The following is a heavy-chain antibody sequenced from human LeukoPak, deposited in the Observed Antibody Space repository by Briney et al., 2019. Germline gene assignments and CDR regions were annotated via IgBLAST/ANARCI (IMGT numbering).Heavy chain of an antibody. CDR2: ISGSGGST. J-gene: IGHJ6*02. D-gene: IGHD6-13*01. CDR1: GFTFSSYA. V-gene: IGHV3-23*01. Sequence: GGSLRLSCAASGFTFSSYAMSWVRQAPGKGLEWVSAISGSGGSTYYADSVKGRFTISRDNSKNTLYLQMNSLRAEDTAVYYCAKSYSSSWSKYYYYGMDVWGQGTTVTVSS. CDR3: AKSYSSSWSKYYYYGMDV.